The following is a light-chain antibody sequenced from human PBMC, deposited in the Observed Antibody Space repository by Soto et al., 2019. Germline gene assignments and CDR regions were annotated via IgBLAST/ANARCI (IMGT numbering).Light chain of an antibody. CDR1: SSDVGGYNY. V-gene: IGLV2-14*01. J-gene: IGLJ1*01. CDR3: SSYTSSSTRLYV. CDR2: EVS. Sequence: QSVLTQPAFVSGSPGQSITISCTGTSSDVGGYNYVSWYQQHPGKAPKLMIYEVSNRPSGVSNRFSGSKSGNTASLTISGLQAEDEADYYCSSYTSSSTRLYVFGTGTKVTVL.